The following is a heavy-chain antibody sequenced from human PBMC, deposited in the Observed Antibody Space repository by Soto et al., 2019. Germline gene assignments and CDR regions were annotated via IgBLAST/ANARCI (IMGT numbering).Heavy chain of an antibody. CDR2: IDPSDSYS. J-gene: IGHJ6*02. V-gene: IGHV5-10-1*03. Sequence: EVQLVQSGAEVKKPGESLTISCKGSGSSFTDYWITWVRQMPGKGLEWMGRIDPSDSYSSYSPSFQGHVTISVDKSINTAYLRWSSLKASDSATYYCARHGGGRIEISGYHGMDVWGQGTTVTISS. D-gene: IGHD1-26*01. CDR1: GSSFTDYW. CDR3: ARHGGGRIEISGYHGMDV.